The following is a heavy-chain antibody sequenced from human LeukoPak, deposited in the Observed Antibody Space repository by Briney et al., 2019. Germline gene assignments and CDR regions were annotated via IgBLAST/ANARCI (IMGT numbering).Heavy chain of an antibody. CDR1: GGTFSSYA. J-gene: IGHJ4*02. Sequence: SGKVSCKASGGTFSSYAISWVRQASGQGLEWMGGITPIFGTANYAQKFQGRVTLTADESTSTAYMELSSLRSEYTAVYYCASLTYYDFWSGYYTWNYFDYWGQGALVTVSS. CDR2: ITPIFGTA. V-gene: IGHV1-69*01. CDR3: ASLTYYDFWSGYYTWNYFDY. D-gene: IGHD3-3*01.